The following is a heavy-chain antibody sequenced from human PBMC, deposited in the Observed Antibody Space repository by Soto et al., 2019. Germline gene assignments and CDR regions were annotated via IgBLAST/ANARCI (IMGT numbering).Heavy chain of an antibody. CDR3: ATTYYYDSSGYYYYYGMDV. CDR1: GFTFSSYA. CDR2: ISGSGGST. V-gene: IGHV3-23*01. J-gene: IGHJ6*02. D-gene: IGHD3-22*01. Sequence: GESLKISCAASGFTFSSYAMSWVRQAPGKGLEWVSAISGSGGSTYYADSVKGRFTISRDNSKNTLYLQMNSLRAEDTAVYYCATTYYYDSSGYYYYYGMDVWGQGTTVTVSS.